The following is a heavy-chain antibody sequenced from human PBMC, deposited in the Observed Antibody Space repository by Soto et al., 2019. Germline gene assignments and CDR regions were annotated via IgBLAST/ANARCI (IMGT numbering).Heavy chain of an antibody. CDR3: ARSPRREPAAIRDAFDI. Sequence: EVQLVESGGGLVQPGGSLRLSCAGSGFTFTMYWITWVRQGPGKGREWVANIKHDGSDKYYVDSVKGRFAISRDNDKTSLYLQMNRLRAEDTAVYYCARSPRREPAAIRDAFDIWGQGTMVTVSS. CDR1: GFTFTMYW. D-gene: IGHD2-2*02. CDR2: IKHDGSDK. V-gene: IGHV3-7*01. J-gene: IGHJ3*02.